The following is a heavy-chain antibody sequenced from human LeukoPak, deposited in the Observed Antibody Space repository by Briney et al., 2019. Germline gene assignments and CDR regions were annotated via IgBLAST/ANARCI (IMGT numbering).Heavy chain of an antibody. J-gene: IGHJ5*02. CDR1: GGSISSGGYY. V-gene: IGHV4-31*03. CDR3: ARDALKDWFDP. Sequence: SETLSLTCTVSGGSISSGGYYWSWIRQHPGKGLEWIGYIYYSGSTYYNPSLKSRVTISVDTSKNQFSLKLSSVTAADTAVYYCARDALKDWFDPWGQETLVTVSS. CDR2: IYYSGST.